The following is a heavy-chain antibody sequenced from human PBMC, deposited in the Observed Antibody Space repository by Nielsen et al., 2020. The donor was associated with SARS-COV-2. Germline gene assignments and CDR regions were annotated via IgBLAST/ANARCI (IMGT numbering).Heavy chain of an antibody. Sequence: SETLSLTCTVSGGSISSYYWSWIRQPPGKGLEWIGYIYYSGGTNYNPSLKSRVTISVDTSKNQFSLKLSSVTAADTAVYYCARGDSNFDYWGQGTLVTVSS. CDR2: IYYSGGT. J-gene: IGHJ4*02. CDR1: GGSISSYY. D-gene: IGHD2-21*01. V-gene: IGHV4-59*01. CDR3: ARGDSNFDY.